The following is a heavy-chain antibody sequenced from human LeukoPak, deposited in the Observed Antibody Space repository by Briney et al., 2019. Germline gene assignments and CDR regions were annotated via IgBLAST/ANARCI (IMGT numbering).Heavy chain of an antibody. CDR3: ARDNYDSSGVDYYYMDV. V-gene: IGHV3-66*01. CDR2: IYSGGST. D-gene: IGHD3-22*01. Sequence: GGSLRLSCAASEFSVGSNYMTWVRQAPGKGLEWVSLIYSGGSTYYADSVKGRFTISRDNSKNTLYLQMNSLRAEDTAVYYCARDNYDSSGVDYYYMDVWGKGTTVTIPS. CDR1: EFSVGSNY. J-gene: IGHJ6*03.